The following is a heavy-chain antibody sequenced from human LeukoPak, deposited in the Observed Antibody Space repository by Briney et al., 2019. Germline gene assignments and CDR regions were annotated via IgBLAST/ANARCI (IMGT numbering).Heavy chain of an antibody. D-gene: IGHD2-21*02. CDR3: ARLSYCGGDCYYSSYFDY. CDR1: GYSFTTYW. J-gene: IGHJ4*02. Sequence: GESLKISCKGSGYSFTTYWIGWVRQMPGKGLKWMGIIYPGDSDARYSPSFQGQVTISADKSISTAYLQWSSLKASDTAMYYCARLSYCGGDCYYSSYFDYWGQGTLVTVSS. V-gene: IGHV5-51*01. CDR2: IYPGDSDA.